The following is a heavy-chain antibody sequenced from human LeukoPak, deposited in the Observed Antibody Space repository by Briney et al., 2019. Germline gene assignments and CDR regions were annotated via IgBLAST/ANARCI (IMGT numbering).Heavy chain of an antibody. D-gene: IGHD5-12*01. Sequence: SLKVSRKASRCTFSRYAITSVPHAPGQGLEWMGGIIPTFGTANYAQKFQGRVTITADESTRTAYMELSSLRSEDTAVYYCARDVPIVATTVQPAGDYWGQGTLVTVSS. V-gene: IGHV1-69*13. CDR3: ARDVPIVATTVQPAGDY. CDR1: RCTFSRYA. CDR2: IIPTFGTA. J-gene: IGHJ4*02.